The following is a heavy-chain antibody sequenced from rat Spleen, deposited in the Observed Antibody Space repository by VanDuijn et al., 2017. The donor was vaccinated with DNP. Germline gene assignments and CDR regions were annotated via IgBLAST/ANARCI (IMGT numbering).Heavy chain of an antibody. Sequence: EVQLVESGGGLVQPGRSMKLSCAASGFTFSNFGMTWVRQAPAKGLEWVATISGSGGSTYYRDSVKGRFTISRDNAQNTLDLQMNSLRSDDTATYYCAKDLLIAAPKDYAMDAWGQGTSVTVSS. J-gene: IGHJ4*01. D-gene: IGHD1-2*01. CDR1: GFTFSNFG. CDR2: ISGSGGST. V-gene: IGHV5-46*01. CDR3: AKDLLIAAPKDYAMDA.